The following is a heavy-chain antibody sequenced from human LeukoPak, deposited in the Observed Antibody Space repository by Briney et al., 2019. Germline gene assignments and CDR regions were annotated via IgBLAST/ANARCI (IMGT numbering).Heavy chain of an antibody. CDR1: GFTFSSYS. V-gene: IGHV4-34*01. CDR3: ARPPRRAAHGYLDL. D-gene: IGHD2-15*01. CDR2: INHTGST. Sequence: GSLRLSCAASGFTFSSYSMNWVRQAPGKGLEWIGEINHTGSTNYNPSLKSRVTISVDTSKNQFSLKLSSVTAADTAVYYCARPPRRAAHGYLDLWGRGTLVTVSS. J-gene: IGHJ2*01.